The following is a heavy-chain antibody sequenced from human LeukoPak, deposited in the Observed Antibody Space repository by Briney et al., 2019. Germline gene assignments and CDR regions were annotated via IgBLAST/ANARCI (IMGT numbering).Heavy chain of an antibody. D-gene: IGHD3-9*01. V-gene: IGHV4-59*01. Sequence: PSETLSLTCTVSGGSISSYYWSWIRQPPGKGLEWIGYIYYSGSTNYNPSLKSRVTISVDTSKNQFSLKLSYVTAADTAVYFCARGRLTTGGWFDLWGQGTLVTVSS. CDR3: ARGRLTTGGWFDL. J-gene: IGHJ5*02. CDR1: GGSISSYY. CDR2: IYYSGST.